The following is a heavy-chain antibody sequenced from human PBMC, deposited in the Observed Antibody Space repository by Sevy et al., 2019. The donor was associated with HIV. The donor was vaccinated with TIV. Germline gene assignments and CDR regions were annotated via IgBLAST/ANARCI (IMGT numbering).Heavy chain of an antibody. J-gene: IGHJ4*02. V-gene: IGHV3-30-3*01. D-gene: IGHD6-19*01. CDR1: GFTFSSYA. CDR3: ARGPGGGWYGY. CDR2: ISYDGSNK. Sequence: GGSLRLSCAASGFTFSSYAMHWVRQAPGKGLEWVAVISYDGSNKYYADSVKGRFTISRDNSKNTLYLQMNSLRAEDTAGYYCARGPGGGWYGYWGQGTLVTVSS.